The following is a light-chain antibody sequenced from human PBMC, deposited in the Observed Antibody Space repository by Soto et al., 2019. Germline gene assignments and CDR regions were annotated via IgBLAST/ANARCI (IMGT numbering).Light chain of an antibody. CDR1: QSVSSSY. CDR2: GAS. Sequence: IVLTQSPGTLSLSPGERATLSCRASQSVSSSYLAWYQQKPGQAPRLLIYGASSRATGIPDRFSGSGSGTDFTLTISRLEPEDFAVYYCQQYGSSTITFGQGTRLENK. V-gene: IGKV3-20*01. CDR3: QQYGSSTIT. J-gene: IGKJ5*01.